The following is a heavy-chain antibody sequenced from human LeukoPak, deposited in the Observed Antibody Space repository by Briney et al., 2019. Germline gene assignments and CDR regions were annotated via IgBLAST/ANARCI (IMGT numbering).Heavy chain of an antibody. Sequence: ASVKVSCKASGYTFTSYYMHWVRQAPGQGLEWMGIINPSGGSTSYAQKFQGRVTMTRNTSISTAYMELSSLRSEDTAVYYCARADLKYSGYAFDFIRWFDPWGQGTLVTVSS. CDR2: INPSGGST. D-gene: IGHD5-12*01. CDR1: GYTFTSYY. J-gene: IGHJ5*02. CDR3: ARADLKYSGYAFDFIRWFDP. V-gene: IGHV1-46*01.